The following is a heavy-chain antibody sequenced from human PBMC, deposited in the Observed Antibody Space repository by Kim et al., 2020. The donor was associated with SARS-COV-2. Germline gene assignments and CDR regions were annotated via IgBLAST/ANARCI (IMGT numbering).Heavy chain of an antibody. CDR3: ASYYYDSSGYSLGAFDI. D-gene: IGHD3-22*01. Sequence: SETLSLTCTVSGGSISSGDYYWSWIRQPPGKGLEWIGYIYYSGSTYYNPSLKSRVTISVDTSKNQFSLKLSSVTAADTAVYYCASYYYDSSGYSLGAFDIWGQGTMVTVSS. V-gene: IGHV4-30-4*01. J-gene: IGHJ3*02. CDR2: IYYSGST. CDR1: GGSISSGDYY.